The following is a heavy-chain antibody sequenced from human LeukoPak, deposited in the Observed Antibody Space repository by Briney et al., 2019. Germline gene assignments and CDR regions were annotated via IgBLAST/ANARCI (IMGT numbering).Heavy chain of an antibody. J-gene: IGHJ5*02. V-gene: IGHV3-23*01. CDR1: GFTFSSYA. CDR3: ARDQYGDYDNWFDP. CDR2: ISGSGGST. Sequence: GGSLRLSCAASGFTFSSYAMSWVRQAPGKGLEWVSAISGSGGSTYYADSVKGRFTISRDNSKNTLYLQMNSLRAEDTAVYYCARDQYGDYDNWFDPWGQGTLVTVSS. D-gene: IGHD4-17*01.